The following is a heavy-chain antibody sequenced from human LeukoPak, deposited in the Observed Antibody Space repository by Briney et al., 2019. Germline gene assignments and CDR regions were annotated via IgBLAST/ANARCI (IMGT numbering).Heavy chain of an antibody. Sequence: PGGSLRLSCAASGFTFSSYAMSWVRQAPGKGLEWVSAISGSGGSTYYADSVKGRFTISRDNSKNTLYLQMNSLRAEDTAVYYCARVDDSLNDAFDIWGQGTMVTVSS. J-gene: IGHJ3*02. D-gene: IGHD3-16*01. V-gene: IGHV3-23*01. CDR3: ARVDDSLNDAFDI. CDR2: ISGSGGST. CDR1: GFTFSSYA.